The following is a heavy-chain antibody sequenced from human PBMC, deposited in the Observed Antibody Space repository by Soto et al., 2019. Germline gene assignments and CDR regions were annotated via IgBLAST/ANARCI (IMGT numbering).Heavy chain of an antibody. CDR2: IKQDGSEK. V-gene: IGHV3-7*01. J-gene: IGHJ4*02. CDR3: ARAGSGWSVEGYYFDY. D-gene: IGHD6-19*01. Sequence: GSLRLSCAASGFTFSSYWMSWVRQAPGKGLEWVANIKQDGSEKYYVDSVKGRFTISRDNAKNSLYLQMNSLRAEDTAVYYCARAGSGWSVEGYYFDYWGQGTLVTVSS. CDR1: GFTFSSYW.